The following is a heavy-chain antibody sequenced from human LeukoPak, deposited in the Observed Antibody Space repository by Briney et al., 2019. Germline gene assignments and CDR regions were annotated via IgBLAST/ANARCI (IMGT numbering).Heavy chain of an antibody. CDR1: GFTVSSNY. J-gene: IGHJ4*02. V-gene: IGHV3-53*05. Sequence: GGSLRLSCAASGFTVSSNYMSWVRQAPGKGLEWVSVIYSGGSTYYADSVKGRFTISRDNSKNTLYLLMDSLRAEDTAVYYCARSWTMAQNLDCWGQGTLVTVSS. D-gene: IGHD4/OR15-4a*01. CDR2: IYSGGST. CDR3: ARSWTMAQNLDC.